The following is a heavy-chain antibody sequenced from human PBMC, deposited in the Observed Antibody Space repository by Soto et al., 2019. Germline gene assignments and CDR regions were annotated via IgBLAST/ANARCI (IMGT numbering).Heavy chain of an antibody. CDR3: AREMKWRYCPDY. CDR2: IGSGTQIK. D-gene: IGHD5-12*01. CDR1: GFSFSDYS. Sequence: EVQLVESGGDLVQIGGSLRLSCAASGFSFSDYSINWVRQAPGKGLEWVAYIGSGTQIKYYADSVKGRFTISRDNDQNSLFLQMNSLRAEDTAVYFWAREMKWRYCPDYWGQGTLVTVSS. V-gene: IGHV3-48*01. J-gene: IGHJ4*02.